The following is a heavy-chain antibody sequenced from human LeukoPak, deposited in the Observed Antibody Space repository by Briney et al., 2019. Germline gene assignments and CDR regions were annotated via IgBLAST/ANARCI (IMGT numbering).Heavy chain of an antibody. CDR2: IIPIFGTA. CDR1: GGTFSSYA. CDR3: ARDQEEGYFDY. Sequence: SVKVSSKPSGGTFSSYAISWVRQAPGQGLEWMGGIIPIFGTANYAQNFQGRVTITADKSTSTAYMELSSLRSEDPAVYYCARDQEEGYFDYWGQGTLVTVSS. J-gene: IGHJ4*02. D-gene: IGHD6-13*01. V-gene: IGHV1-69*06.